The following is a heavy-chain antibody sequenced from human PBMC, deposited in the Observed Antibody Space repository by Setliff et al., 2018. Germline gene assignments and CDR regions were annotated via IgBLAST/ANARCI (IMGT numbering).Heavy chain of an antibody. CDR3: ARLRCSSNSCPFDY. J-gene: IGHJ4*02. D-gene: IGHD2-2*01. V-gene: IGHV4-59*11. CDR2: VYYSGAS. CDR1: GGSIGPHY. Sequence: ASETLSLTCTVSGGSIGPHYWGWIRQPPGKGLQWIGSVYYSGASYYNPSLRRRLSMSVDTSKNQFTLEVISVTAADTAVYFCARLRCSSNSCPFDYWVQGTLVTVSS.